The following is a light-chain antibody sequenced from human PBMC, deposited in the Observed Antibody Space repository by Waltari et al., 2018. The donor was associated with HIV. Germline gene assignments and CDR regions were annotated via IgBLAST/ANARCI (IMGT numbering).Light chain of an antibody. Sequence: QSALTQPASVSGSLGQSIPFSCTGTSSDIGGYDYVSWYQQHPGKAPKIIIFDVTNRPSGVSDRFSGSKSGNTASLTISGLQAEDEADYYCTSFTSSSAWLFGGGTKLTVL. CDR2: DVT. CDR1: SSDIGGYDY. CDR3: TSFTSSSAWL. V-gene: IGLV2-14*03. J-gene: IGLJ3*02.